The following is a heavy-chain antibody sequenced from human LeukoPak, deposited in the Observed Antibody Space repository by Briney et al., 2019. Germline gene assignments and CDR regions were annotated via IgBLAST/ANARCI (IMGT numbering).Heavy chain of an antibody. J-gene: IGHJ4*02. Sequence: SETLSLTCTVSGGSISSYYWSWIRQPPGKGLEWIGYIYYSGSTNYNPSLKSRVTISVDTSKNPFSLKLSSVTAADTAVYYCARGVVMLFDYWGQGTLVTVSS. V-gene: IGHV4-59*01. CDR1: GGSISSYY. CDR3: ARGVVMLFDY. CDR2: IYYSGST. D-gene: IGHD3-3*01.